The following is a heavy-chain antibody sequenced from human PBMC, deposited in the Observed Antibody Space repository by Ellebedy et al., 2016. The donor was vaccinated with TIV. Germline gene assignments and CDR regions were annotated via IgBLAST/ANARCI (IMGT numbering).Heavy chain of an antibody. Sequence: GGSLRLSCVGSEFIFSSYWMSWVRQAPGRGLEWVANIKEDSSETYYVDSVKGRFTISRDNAKNSLSLQMDSLSDEDTAVYYCTSSHFGSQNFDYWGQGTLVSVSS. CDR3: TSSHFGSQNFDY. V-gene: IGHV3-7*01. CDR2: IKEDSSET. CDR1: EFIFSSYW. J-gene: IGHJ4*02. D-gene: IGHD2/OR15-2a*01.